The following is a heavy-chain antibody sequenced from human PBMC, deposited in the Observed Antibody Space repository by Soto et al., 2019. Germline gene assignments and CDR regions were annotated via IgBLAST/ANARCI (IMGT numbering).Heavy chain of an antibody. Sequence: SETLSLTCAASGASINTDDWWNWVRQPPGEGLEWIGEIHHDGRIIYNPSLKSRATISMDKSRNQISLNLRSVTAADTAVYYCARHPGYYDILTGYTTYYWDSWGQGILVTVS. D-gene: IGHD3-9*01. J-gene: IGHJ4*02. CDR2: IHHDGRI. CDR1: GASINTDDW. CDR3: ARHPGYYDILTGYTTYYWDS. V-gene: IGHV4-4*02.